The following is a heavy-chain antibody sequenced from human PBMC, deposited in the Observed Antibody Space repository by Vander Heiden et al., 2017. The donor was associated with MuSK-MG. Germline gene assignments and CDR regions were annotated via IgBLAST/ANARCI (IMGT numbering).Heavy chain of an antibody. CDR3: ARVGSGWSGGFFDH. CDR2: INPSGGST. Sequence: QVQLMQSGAEVKKPGASVKVSCQASGYTFTNHYMHWVRQAPGQGLEWMGIINPSGGSTTYAQKFQARVTMTRDTSTTSVYMELTNLKTEDTAVYFCARVGSGWSGGFFDHWGQGTLVTVSS. CDR1: GYTFTNHY. V-gene: IGHV1-46*03. D-gene: IGHD6-19*01. J-gene: IGHJ4*02.